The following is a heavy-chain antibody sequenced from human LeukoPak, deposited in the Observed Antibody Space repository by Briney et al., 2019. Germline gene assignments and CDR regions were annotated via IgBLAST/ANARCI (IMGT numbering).Heavy chain of an antibody. V-gene: IGHV3-7*04. CDR3: ARDLYGDYSPFDY. CDR2: IKQDGSEK. D-gene: IGHD4-17*01. Sequence: GGSLRLSCEASGFTFSSYWMSWVRQAPGKGLEWVANIKQDGSEKYYVDSVKGRFTISRDNAKNSLYLQMNSLRAEDTAVYYCARDLYGDYSPFDYWGQGTLVTVSS. J-gene: IGHJ4*02. CDR1: GFTFSSYW.